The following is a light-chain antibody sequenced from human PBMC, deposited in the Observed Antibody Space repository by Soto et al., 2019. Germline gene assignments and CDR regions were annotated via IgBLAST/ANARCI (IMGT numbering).Light chain of an antibody. CDR1: QSVSSSY. J-gene: IGKJ1*01. V-gene: IGKV3-20*01. CDR3: QQYGSSSWT. Sequence: EIVFTQSPGSLSLSTGERATLSCRASQSVSSSYLAWSQQKPGQAPRLLIYGASSRATGIPDRFSGSGSGTDFTLTISRLEPEDVAVYYCQQYGSSSWTFGQGTKVDIK. CDR2: GAS.